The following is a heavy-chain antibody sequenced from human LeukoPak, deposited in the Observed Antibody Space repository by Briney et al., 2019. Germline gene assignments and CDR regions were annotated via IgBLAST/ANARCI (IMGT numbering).Heavy chain of an antibody. Sequence: ASVKVSCKASGGTFTSYAMHWVRQAPGQRLEWMGWINAGNGNTKYSQKFQGRVTITRDTSASTAYMELSSLRSEDTAVYYCSGVAVAGTGTDYWGQGTLVTVSS. D-gene: IGHD6-19*01. CDR3: SGVAVAGTGTDY. J-gene: IGHJ4*02. V-gene: IGHV1-3*01. CDR2: INAGNGNT. CDR1: GGTFTSYA.